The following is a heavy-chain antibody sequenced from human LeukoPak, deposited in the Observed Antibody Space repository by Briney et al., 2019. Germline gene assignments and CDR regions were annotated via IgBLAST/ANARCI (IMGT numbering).Heavy chain of an antibody. CDR3: AKTSEYSSSSDNWFDP. Sequence: GGSLRLSCAASGFTFSSYAMSWVRQAPGKGLEWVSAISGSGGSTYYADSVKGRFTISRDNSKNTLYLQMNSLRAEDTAAYYCAKTSEYSSSSDNWFDPWGQGTLVTVSS. CDR2: ISGSGGST. D-gene: IGHD6-6*01. CDR1: GFTFSSYA. J-gene: IGHJ5*02. V-gene: IGHV3-23*01.